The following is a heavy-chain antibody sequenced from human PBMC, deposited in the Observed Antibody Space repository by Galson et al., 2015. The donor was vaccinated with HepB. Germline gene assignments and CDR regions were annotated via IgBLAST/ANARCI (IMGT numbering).Heavy chain of an antibody. CDR3: ARRALYDFWSGSNLPYYYYYMDV. V-gene: IGHV1-69*13. J-gene: IGHJ6*03. D-gene: IGHD3-3*01. Sequence: SVKVSCKASGGTFSSYAISWVRQAPEQGLEWMGGIIPIFGTANYAQKFQGRVTITADESTSTAYMELSSLRSEDTAVYYCARRALYDFWSGSNLPYYYYYMDVWGKGTTVTVSS. CDR1: GGTFSSYA. CDR2: IIPIFGTA.